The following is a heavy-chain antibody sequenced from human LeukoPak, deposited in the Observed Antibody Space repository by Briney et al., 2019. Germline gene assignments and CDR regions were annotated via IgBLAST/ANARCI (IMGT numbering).Heavy chain of an antibody. V-gene: IGHV3-30-3*01. CDR3: ARDGGPWYSRSRPFFYYMDV. J-gene: IGHJ6*03. Sequence: GRSLRLACAASGFTFNNYAIHWVRQAPGKGLEWVAVISHDATNKYYADSLKGRITTSRDNSKNTLYLQMNRLSTEDTAVYYCARDGGPWYSRSRPFFYYMDVWGKGTTVTVSS. CDR1: GFTFNNYA. D-gene: IGHD6-6*01. CDR2: ISHDATNK.